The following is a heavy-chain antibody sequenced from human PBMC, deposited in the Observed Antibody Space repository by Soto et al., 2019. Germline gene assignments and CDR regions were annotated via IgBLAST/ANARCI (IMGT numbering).Heavy chain of an antibody. J-gene: IGHJ6*02. D-gene: IGHD3-10*01. CDR3: ARDRLLWFGELLFYYYYGMDV. CDR2: TYYRSKWYN. Sequence: SQTLSLTCAISGDSVSSNSAAWNWIRQSPSRGLEWLGRTYYRSKWYNDYAVSVKSRITINPDTSKNQFSLQLNSVTPEDTAVYYCARDRLLWFGELLFYYYYGMDVWGQGTTVTV. V-gene: IGHV6-1*01. CDR1: GDSVSSNSAA.